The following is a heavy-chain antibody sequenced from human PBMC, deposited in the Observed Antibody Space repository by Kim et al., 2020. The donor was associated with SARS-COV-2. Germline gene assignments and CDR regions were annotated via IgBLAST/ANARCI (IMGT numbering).Heavy chain of an antibody. CDR3: GKDHPSRGWPTSDS. CDR2: VNNGNNP. CDR1: GFIFGNYA. D-gene: IGHD3-22*01. J-gene: IGHJ4*02. Sequence: GGSLRRSCEASGFIFGNYAMSWVRQGPGKGLEWVASVNNGNNPYYANSVKGRFPVSRDNAKNMFYLQMGRLRVEDTPHYYFGKDHPSRGWPTSDSWCQGT. V-gene: IGHV3-23*01.